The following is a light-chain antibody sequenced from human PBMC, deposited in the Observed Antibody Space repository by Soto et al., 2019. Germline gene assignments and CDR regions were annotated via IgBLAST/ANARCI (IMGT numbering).Light chain of an antibody. CDR1: QTISSW. CDR2: KAS. V-gene: IGKV1-5*03. CDR3: QQYYSYPWT. Sequence: DIQMTQSPSTLSGSVGDRVTITCLASQTISSWLAWYQQKPGKAPKLLIYKASTLKSGVPSRFSGSGSGTEFTLTISSLQPDDFATYYCQQYYSYPWTFGQGTKVDIK. J-gene: IGKJ1*01.